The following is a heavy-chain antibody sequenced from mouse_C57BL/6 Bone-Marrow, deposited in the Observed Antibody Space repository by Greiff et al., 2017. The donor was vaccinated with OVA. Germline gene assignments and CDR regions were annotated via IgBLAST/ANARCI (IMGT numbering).Heavy chain of an antibody. J-gene: IGHJ2*01. CDR2: IYPGSGST. Sequence: QVQLQQPGAELVKPGASVKMSCKASGYTFTSYWITWVKQRPGQGLEWIGDIYPGSGSTNYNEKFKSKATLTVDTSSSTAYMQLSSLTSEDSAVYYCAREPLRQYYFDYWGQGTTLTVSS. V-gene: IGHV1-55*01. CDR3: AREPLRQYYFDY. D-gene: IGHD1-1*01. CDR1: GYTFTSYW.